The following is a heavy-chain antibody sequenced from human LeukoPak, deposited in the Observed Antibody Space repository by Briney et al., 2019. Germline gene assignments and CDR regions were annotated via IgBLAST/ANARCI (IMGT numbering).Heavy chain of an antibody. J-gene: IGHJ5*02. CDR2: INPNSGGK. Sequence: ASVKVSCKASGYTLTAYYIYWVRQAPGQGLEWMGRINPNSGGKDYAQNFQGGVTMTRDTSISTAYMELSRLRSDDTAVYYCARGYCSGGTSYLVENWLDPWGQGTLVTVSS. CDR1: GYTLTAYY. V-gene: IGHV1-2*06. D-gene: IGHD2-15*01. CDR3: ARGYCSGGTSYLVENWLDP.